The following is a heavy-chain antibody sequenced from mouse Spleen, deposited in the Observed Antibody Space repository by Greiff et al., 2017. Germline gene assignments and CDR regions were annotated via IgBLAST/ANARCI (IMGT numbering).Heavy chain of an antibody. J-gene: IGHJ4*01. Sequence: VQLQQSGPELVKPGASVKISCKASGYSFTDYNMNWVKQSNGKSLEWIGVINPNYGTTSYNQKFKGKATLTVDKSSSTAYMQLNSLTSEDSAVYYCARKRGYDYDAEYYYAMDYWGQGTSVTVSS. CDR1: GYSFTDYN. CDR3: ARKRGYDYDAEYYYAMDY. V-gene: IGHV1-39*01. D-gene: IGHD2-4*01. CDR2: INPNYGTT.